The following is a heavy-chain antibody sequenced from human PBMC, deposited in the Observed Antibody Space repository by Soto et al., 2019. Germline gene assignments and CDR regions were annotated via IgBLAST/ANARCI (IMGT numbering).Heavy chain of an antibody. V-gene: IGHV3-23*01. J-gene: IGHJ4*02. Sequence: GGSLRLSCAAFGFDFNKYAMTWVRQAPGKGLQWVSSITSNGDSTYYADSVKGRFTTSRDNSKNTLYLQMSSLRADDTAVFYCAKDSPSYTTSPFYFDSWGQGTLVTVYS. CDR1: GFDFNKYA. CDR2: ITSNGDST. CDR3: AKDSPSYTTSPFYFDS. D-gene: IGHD2-2*02.